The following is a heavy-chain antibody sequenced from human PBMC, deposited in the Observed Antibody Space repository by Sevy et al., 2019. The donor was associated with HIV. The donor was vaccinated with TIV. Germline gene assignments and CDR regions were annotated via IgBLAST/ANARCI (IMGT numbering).Heavy chain of an antibody. V-gene: IGHV3-11*01. CDR3: ARDHVKDGKGGDYYYHAMDV. CDR1: GFTLSDYY. CDR2: ISGSDDSGGDDTI. Sequence: GGSLRLSCTASGFTLSDYYMSWIRQAPGKGLQWISYISGSDDSGGDDTIYYADSVKGRFTISRDNAKNSLYLQMSSLRADDTAVYYCARDHVKDGKGGDYYYHAMDVLGRRTTVTVSS. D-gene: IGHD3-16*01. J-gene: IGHJ6*02.